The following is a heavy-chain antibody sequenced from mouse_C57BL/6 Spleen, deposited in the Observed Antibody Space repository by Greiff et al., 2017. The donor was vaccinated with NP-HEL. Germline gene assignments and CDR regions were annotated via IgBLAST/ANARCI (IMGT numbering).Heavy chain of an antibody. J-gene: IGHJ2*01. Sequence: EVQGVESGGGLVQPGGSMKLSCVASGFTFSNYWMNWVRQSPEKGLEWVAQIRLKSDNYATHYAESVKGRFTISRDDSKSSVYLQMNNLRAEDTGIYYCTEGIPIDYWGQGTTLTVSS. V-gene: IGHV6-3*01. CDR3: TEGIPIDY. CDR2: IRLKSDNYAT. CDR1: GFTFSNYW.